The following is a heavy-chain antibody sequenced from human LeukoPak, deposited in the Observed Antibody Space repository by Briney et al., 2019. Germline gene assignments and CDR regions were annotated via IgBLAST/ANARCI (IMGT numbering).Heavy chain of an antibody. D-gene: IGHD6-19*01. Sequence: GGSLRLSCTASGFTFGDYAMSWFRQAPGKGLEWVGFIRSKAYGGTTEYAASVKGRFTISRDDSKSIAYLQMNSLKTEDTAVYYCTRVQVGYSSCWYLKKYFDLWGRGTLVTVSS. CDR2: IRSKAYGGTT. J-gene: IGHJ2*01. V-gene: IGHV3-49*03. CDR3: TRVQVGYSSCWYLKKYFDL. CDR1: GFTFGDYA.